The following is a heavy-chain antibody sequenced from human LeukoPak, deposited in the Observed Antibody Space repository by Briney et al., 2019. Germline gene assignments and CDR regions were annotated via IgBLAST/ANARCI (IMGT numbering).Heavy chain of an antibody. J-gene: IGHJ4*02. CDR3: ARDRYGDYDFDY. CDR1: GFIFSNYG. V-gene: IGHV3-48*02. Sequence: GGSLRLSCAASGFIFSNYGMNWVRQAPGRGLEWVSYISSSSRTIYYADSVKGRFTISRDNDKNSLYLQMNSLRDEDTAVYYCARDRYGDYDFDYWGQGTLVTVSS. D-gene: IGHD4-17*01. CDR2: ISSSSRTI.